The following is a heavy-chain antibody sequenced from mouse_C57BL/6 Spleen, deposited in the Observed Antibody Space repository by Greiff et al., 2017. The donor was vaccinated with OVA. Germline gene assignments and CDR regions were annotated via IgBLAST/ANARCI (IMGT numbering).Heavy chain of an antibody. J-gene: IGHJ2*01. D-gene: IGHD4-1*01. Sequence: EVMLVESGGGLVKPGGSLKLSCAASGFTFSDYGLHWVRQAPEKGLAWVAYISSGSSTIYYADTVKGRFTISRDNAKNTLFLQRTSLRSEDTAMYYCARTGYYFDYWGQGTTLTVSS. CDR3: ARTGYYFDY. CDR2: ISSGSSTI. V-gene: IGHV5-17*01. CDR1: GFTFSDYG.